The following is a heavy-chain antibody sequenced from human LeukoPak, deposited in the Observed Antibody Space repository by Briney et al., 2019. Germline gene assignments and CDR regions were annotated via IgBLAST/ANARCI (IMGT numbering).Heavy chain of an antibody. D-gene: IGHD2-2*01. CDR2: MNPNSGNT. V-gene: IGHV1-8*01. Sequence: GASVKVSCKASGYTFTSYDINWVRQATGQGLEWMGWMNPNSGNTGYAQKFQGRVTMTRNTSISTAYMELSSLRSEDTAVYYCARIPAARFKYNWFDRCGQATLVSASS. CDR1: GYTFTSYD. J-gene: IGHJ5*02. CDR3: ARIPAARFKYNWFDR.